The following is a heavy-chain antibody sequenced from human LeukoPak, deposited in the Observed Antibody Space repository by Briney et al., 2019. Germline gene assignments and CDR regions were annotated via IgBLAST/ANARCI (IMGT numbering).Heavy chain of an antibody. CDR2: ISFDGSKK. V-gene: IGHV3-30*03. J-gene: IGHJ4*02. Sequence: GRSLRLSCTASGFTFSHYGMHWVRQAPGKGPEWVAVISFDGSKKYYADSMKGRFNISRDNSKNTLYLEISSLRTEDTAVYCANGQSSRWSPDYWGQGTLVTVSS. D-gene: IGHD6-13*01. CDR1: GFTFSHYG. CDR3: NGQSSRWSPDY.